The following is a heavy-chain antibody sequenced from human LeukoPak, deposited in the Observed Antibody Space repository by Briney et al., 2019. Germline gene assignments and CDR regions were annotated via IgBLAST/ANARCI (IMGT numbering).Heavy chain of an antibody. J-gene: IGHJ5*02. D-gene: IGHD2/OR15-2a*01. CDR3: ATSNAPLSIDWLDG. CDR1: GYTLTELS. CDR2: FDSEDGET. Sequence: VKVSCKVSGYTLTELSMHWVRQAPGKALEWMGGFDSEDGETIYAQKFQGRVTMTEDTSTDTAYMELSRLRSEETAVYYCATSNAPLSIDWLDGWGQGTLVTVSS. V-gene: IGHV1-24*01.